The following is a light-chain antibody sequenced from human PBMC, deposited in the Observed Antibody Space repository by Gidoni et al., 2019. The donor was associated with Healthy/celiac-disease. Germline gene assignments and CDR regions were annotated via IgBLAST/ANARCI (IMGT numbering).Light chain of an antibody. J-gene: IGLJ2*01. Sequence: SYVLTQPPPVPVAPGKTARITCGGNNIGSKSVHWYQQKPGQAPVLVIYYDSDRPSGIPERFSGSNSGNTATLTISRVEAGDEADYYCQVWDSSSDHPVFGGGTKLTVL. V-gene: IGLV3-21*04. CDR3: QVWDSSSDHPV. CDR2: YDS. CDR1: NIGSKS.